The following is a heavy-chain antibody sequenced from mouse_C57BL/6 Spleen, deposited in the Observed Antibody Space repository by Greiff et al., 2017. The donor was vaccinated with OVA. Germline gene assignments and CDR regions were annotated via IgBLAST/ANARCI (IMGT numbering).Heavy chain of an antibody. CDR3: AREALYYGNYFYAMDY. Sequence: VQLQQSGPGLVQPSQSLSITCTVSGFSLTSYGVHWVRQSPGKGLEWLGVIWSGGSTDYNAAFISRLSISKDNSKSQVFFKMNSLQADDTAIYYCAREALYYGNYFYAMDYWGQGTSVTVSS. CDR1: GFSLTSYG. V-gene: IGHV2-2*01. CDR2: IWSGGST. J-gene: IGHJ4*01. D-gene: IGHD2-1*01.